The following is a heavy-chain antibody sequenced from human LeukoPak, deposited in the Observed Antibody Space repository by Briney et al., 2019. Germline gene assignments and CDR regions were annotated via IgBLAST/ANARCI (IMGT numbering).Heavy chain of an antibody. Sequence: SETLSLTCTVSDGSISGSDYYWGWIRQPPGKGLEWIASIYYGGSAYYNPSLKSRLTISVDTSKNQFSLKLSSVTAADTAVYYCARGKSKFDYWGQGTLVTVSS. CDR1: DGSISGSDYY. CDR3: ARGKSKFDY. V-gene: IGHV4-39*07. CDR2: IYYGGSA. J-gene: IGHJ4*02.